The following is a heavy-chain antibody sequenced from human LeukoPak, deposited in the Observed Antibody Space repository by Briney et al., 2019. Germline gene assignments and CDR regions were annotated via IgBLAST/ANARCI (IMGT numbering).Heavy chain of an antibody. CDR3: ARPTLTWGLGPDY. CDR1: RFTFSSYS. D-gene: IGHD7-27*01. Sequence: TGGSLRLSCAASRFTFSSYSMNWVRQAPGKGLEWVSSISSSSSYIYYADSVKGRFTISRDNAKNSLYLQMNSLRAEDTAVYYCARPTLTWGLGPDYWGQGTLVTVSS. CDR2: ISSSSSYI. V-gene: IGHV3-21*01. J-gene: IGHJ4*02.